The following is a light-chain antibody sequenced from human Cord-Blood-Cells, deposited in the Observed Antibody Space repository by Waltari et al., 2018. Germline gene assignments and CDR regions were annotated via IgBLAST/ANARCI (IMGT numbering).Light chain of an antibody. V-gene: IGLV2-23*01. CDR1: SSDVGSYNL. Sequence: QSALTQPASVSGSPGQSITISCTGTSSDVGSYNLVSWYQQHPGKAPKLMIYEGSKRPSGFSNRFSGSKSCNTASLTISGLQAEDEADYYCCSYAGSSTCVFGGGTKLTVL. J-gene: IGLJ3*02. CDR3: CSYAGSSTCV. CDR2: EGS.